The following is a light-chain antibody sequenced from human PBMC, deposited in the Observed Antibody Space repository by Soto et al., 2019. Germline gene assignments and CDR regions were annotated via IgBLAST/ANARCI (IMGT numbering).Light chain of an antibody. CDR2: GAS. CDR1: QSVSSSY. Sequence: EIVLTQSPGTLSLSPGERATLSCRASQSVSSSYLAWYQQKPGQAPRLLIYGASTRATGIPDRFSGSGSGTDFTLTISRLEPKDFAVYYCQQYGSSPLVTFGQGTRLESK. J-gene: IGKJ5*01. V-gene: IGKV3-20*01. CDR3: QQYGSSPLVT.